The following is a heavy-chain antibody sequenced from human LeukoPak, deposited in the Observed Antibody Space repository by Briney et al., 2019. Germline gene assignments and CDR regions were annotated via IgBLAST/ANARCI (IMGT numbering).Heavy chain of an antibody. D-gene: IGHD6-19*01. CDR3: ARVLYSSGFGAFDI. J-gene: IGHJ3*02. V-gene: IGHV4-39*07. Sequence: PSETLSLTCTVSGGSISSGSYYWGWIRQPPGKGLEWIGSIYYSGSTYYNPSLKSRVTISVDTSKNQFSLKLSSVTAADTAVYYCARVLYSSGFGAFDIWGQGTMVTVSS. CDR1: GGSISSGSYY. CDR2: IYYSGST.